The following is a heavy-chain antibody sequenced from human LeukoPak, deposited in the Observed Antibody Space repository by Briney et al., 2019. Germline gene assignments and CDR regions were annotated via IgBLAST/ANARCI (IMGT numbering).Heavy chain of an antibody. CDR3: AKDPVVAAILGIDY. J-gene: IGHJ4*02. Sequence: GRSLRLSCAASGFTFSNYGMHWVRQAPGKGLEWVALISYDGSDKYYADSVKGRFTISRDNSKNTLYLQMNSLTAEDTAVYYCAKDPVVAAILGIDYWGQGTLVTVSS. V-gene: IGHV3-30*18. CDR1: GFTFSNYG. CDR2: ISYDGSDK. D-gene: IGHD2-15*01.